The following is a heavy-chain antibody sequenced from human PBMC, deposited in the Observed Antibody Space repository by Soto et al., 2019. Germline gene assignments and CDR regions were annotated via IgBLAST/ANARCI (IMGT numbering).Heavy chain of an antibody. Sequence: QVQLVESGGGLVKPGGSLRLSCAASRIVFSDYMSWVRQAPGKGLEWLSYISGSGRTIYSADSVKGRFTISRDNATNSLYLQMNNVRTADTAVYYCARLPFPWGWFDPWGQGTLVTVSS. D-gene: IGHD3-16*01. V-gene: IGHV3-11*01. CDR3: ARLPFPWGWFDP. J-gene: IGHJ5*02. CDR1: RIVFSDY. CDR2: ISGSGRTI.